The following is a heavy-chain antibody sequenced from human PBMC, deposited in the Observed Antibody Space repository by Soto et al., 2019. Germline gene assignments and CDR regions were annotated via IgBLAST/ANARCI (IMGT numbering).Heavy chain of an antibody. CDR1: GLTFGDHY. CDR2: SRNKTKSYST. V-gene: IGHV3-72*01. D-gene: IGHD2-21*01. Sequence: EVQLVESGGGLVQPGGSLTLSCAVSGLTFGDHYMEWVRQAPGKGLEWVARSRNKTKSYSTDFAASVKGRFTISRDESKNSLNLQMNSLMAEDTDVYYCSILEGAWGQGTLVTVSS. CDR3: SILEGA. J-gene: IGHJ5*02.